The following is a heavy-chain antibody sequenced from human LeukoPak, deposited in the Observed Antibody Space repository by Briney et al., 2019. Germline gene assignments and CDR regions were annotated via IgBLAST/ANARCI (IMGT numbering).Heavy chain of an antibody. CDR2: ISSSSSYI. CDR3: ARDDYVWGSYRSNNHFDY. CDR1: GFTFSSYA. D-gene: IGHD3-16*02. Sequence: GGSLRLSCAASGFTFSSYAMSWVRQAPGKGLEWVSSISSSSSYIYYADSVKGRFTISRDNAKNSLYLQMNSLRAEDTAVYYCARDDYVWGSYRSNNHFDYWGQGTLVTVSS. V-gene: IGHV3-21*01. J-gene: IGHJ4*02.